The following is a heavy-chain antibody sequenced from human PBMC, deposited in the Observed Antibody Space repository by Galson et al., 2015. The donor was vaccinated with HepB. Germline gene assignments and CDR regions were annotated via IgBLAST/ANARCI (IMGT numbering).Heavy chain of an antibody. J-gene: IGHJ2*01. CDR2: ISAYNGNT. CDR1: GYTFTSYG. D-gene: IGHD3-3*01. Sequence: SVKVSCKASGYTFTSYGISWVRQAPGQGLEWMGWISAYNGNTNYAQKLQGRVTMTTDTSTSTAYMELRSLRSDDTAVYYCARFDTIFGVVPGGAWYFDLWGRGTLVTVSS. CDR3: ARFDTIFGVVPGGAWYFDL. V-gene: IGHV1-18*01.